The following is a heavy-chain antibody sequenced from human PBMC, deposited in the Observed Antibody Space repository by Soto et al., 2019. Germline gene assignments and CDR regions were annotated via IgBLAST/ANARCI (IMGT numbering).Heavy chain of an antibody. CDR3: XXXXGXY. Sequence: EVQLVESGGGLVQPGGSLRLSCATSXXXFXXYWMSWVRQAPGKGLEWVANIKHDGSEKLYVDSVKGRFTISRDNAENSLSLQMNSLRXXXXXXXXXXXXXGXYWGQGTLVTVSS. J-gene: IGHJ4*02. CDR1: XXXFXXYW. CDR2: IKHDGSEK. V-gene: IGHV3-7*01.